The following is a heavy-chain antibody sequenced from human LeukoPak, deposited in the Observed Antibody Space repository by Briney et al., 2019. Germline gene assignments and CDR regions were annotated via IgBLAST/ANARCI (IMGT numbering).Heavy chain of an antibody. D-gene: IGHD3-10*01. CDR1: GGTFSSYA. CDR3: ARGRITMVRGVNYYYYMDV. CDR2: IIPIFGTA. J-gene: IGHJ6*03. V-gene: IGHV1-69*06. Sequence: SVKVSCKASGGTFSSYAISWVRQAPGQGLEWMGGIIPIFGTANYAQKFQGRVTITADKSTSTAYMELSSLRSEDTAVYYCARGRITMVRGVNYYYYMDVWGKGTTVTISS.